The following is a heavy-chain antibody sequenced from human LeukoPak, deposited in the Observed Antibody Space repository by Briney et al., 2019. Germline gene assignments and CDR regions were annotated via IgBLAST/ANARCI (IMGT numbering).Heavy chain of an antibody. D-gene: IGHD3/OR15-3a*01. J-gene: IGHJ4*02. Sequence: GGSLRLSCAASGFTFSSYWMHWVRQAPGKGLVWVSRFNSDGRSTAYADSVKGRFTISRDNAKNTLYLQMNSLRAEDTAIYYCARAISNDFSKTLDYWGQGSLVTVSS. V-gene: IGHV3-74*01. CDR1: GFTFSSYW. CDR3: ARAISNDFSKTLDY. CDR2: FNSDGRST.